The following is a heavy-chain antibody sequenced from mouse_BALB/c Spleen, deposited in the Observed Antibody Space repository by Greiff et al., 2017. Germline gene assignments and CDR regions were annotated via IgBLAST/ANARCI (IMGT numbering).Heavy chain of an antibody. CDR2: IWWDDDK. J-gene: IGHJ4*01. D-gene: IGHD2-10*01. Sequence: QVTLKVSGPGILKPSQTLSLTCSFSGFSLSTSGMGVGWIRQPSGKGLEWLAHIWWDDDKYYNPSLKSQLTISKDTSRNQVFLKITSVDTADTATYYCVRLPYYGNYVEGAMDYWGQGTSVTVSS. CDR3: VRLPYYGNYVEGAMDY. V-gene: IGHV8-8*01. CDR1: GFSLSTSGMG.